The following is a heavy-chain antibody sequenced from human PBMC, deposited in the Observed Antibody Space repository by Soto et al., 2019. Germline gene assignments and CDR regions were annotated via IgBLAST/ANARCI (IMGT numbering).Heavy chain of an antibody. Sequence: QVQLVQSGAEVKKPGSSVNVSCKTSGGTFGNSAVTWVRQAPGQGLEWMGGIVPMFGTANYAQKFQGRVTLTADESTSTAYMELTSLRSDDTAVYYCARDGDPEYAFWSGPLGGGRFDPWGQGTQVTVSS. CDR1: GGTFGNSA. D-gene: IGHD3-3*01. CDR3: ARDGDPEYAFWSGPLGGGRFDP. CDR2: IVPMFGTA. V-gene: IGHV1-69*12. J-gene: IGHJ5*02.